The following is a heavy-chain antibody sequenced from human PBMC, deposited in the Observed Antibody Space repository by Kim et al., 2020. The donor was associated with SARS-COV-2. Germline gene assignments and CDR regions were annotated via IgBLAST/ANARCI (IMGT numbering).Heavy chain of an antibody. CDR1: GFTFSNFG. CDR3: ARAGLMGNPSQFDP. CDR2: IRGDGINK. J-gene: IGHJ5*02. V-gene: IGHV3-33*08. Sequence: GGSLRLSCAASGFTFSNFGMHWVRQAPGEGLEWVAVIRGDGINKHYADSVKGRFTISRDNAKNTLSLQMNSLRADDTAVSYCARAGLMGNPSQFDPWGQGTLVTVSS. D-gene: IGHD2-8*01.